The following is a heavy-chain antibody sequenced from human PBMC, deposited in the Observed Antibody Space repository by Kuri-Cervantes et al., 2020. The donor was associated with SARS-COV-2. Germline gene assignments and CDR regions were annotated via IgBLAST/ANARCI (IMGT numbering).Heavy chain of an antibody. CDR1: GFTFSSYS. D-gene: IGHD3-16*01. J-gene: IGHJ4*02. CDR2: ISSSSSSYI. CDR3: ARDGVTVGKY. V-gene: IGHV3-21*01. Sequence: GEYLKISCAASGFTFSSYSMNWVRQAPGKGLEWVSSISSSSSSYIYYADSVKGRFTISRDNAKNSLYLQMNSLRAEDTAVYYCARDGVTVGKYWGQGTLVTVSS.